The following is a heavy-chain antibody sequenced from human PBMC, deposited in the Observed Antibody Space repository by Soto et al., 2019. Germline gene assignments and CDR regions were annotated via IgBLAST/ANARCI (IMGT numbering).Heavy chain of an antibody. V-gene: IGHV4-39*01. D-gene: IGHD4-17*01. CDR2: IYYSGST. Sequence: SETLSLTCTVSGGSISSSSYYWGWIRQPPGKGLEWIGSIYYSGSTYYNPSLKSRVTISVDTSKNQFSLKLSSVTAADTAVYYCARLYGGDYPSGWFDPWGQGTLVTVSS. CDR1: GGSISSSSYY. CDR3: ARLYGGDYPSGWFDP. J-gene: IGHJ5*02.